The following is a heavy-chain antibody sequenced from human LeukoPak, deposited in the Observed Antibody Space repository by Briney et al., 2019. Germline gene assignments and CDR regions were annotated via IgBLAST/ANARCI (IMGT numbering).Heavy chain of an antibody. Sequence: RSSETLSLTCAVYGGSFSGYYWSWIRQSPGKGLEWIGEINHSGSTNYNPSLKSRVTISVDTSKNQFSLKLSSVTAADTAVYYCARGAPDNWFDPWGQGTLVTVSS. V-gene: IGHV4-34*01. CDR3: ARGAPDNWFDP. J-gene: IGHJ5*02. CDR1: GGSFSGYY. CDR2: INHSGST.